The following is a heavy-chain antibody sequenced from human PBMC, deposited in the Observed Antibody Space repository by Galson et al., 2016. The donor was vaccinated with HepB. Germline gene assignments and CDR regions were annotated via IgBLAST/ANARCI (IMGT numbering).Heavy chain of an antibody. CDR1: GYIFTNHY. CDR3: ARDKEQWELRSSNWFDP. J-gene: IGHJ5*02. D-gene: IGHD1-26*01. CDR2: TKPSGGST. V-gene: IGHV1-46*01. Sequence: SVKVSCKASGYIFTNHYIHWVRQAPGQGLEWMGLTKPSGGSTSYAQKFRGRVTMTRDTSTSTVYMELSSLRSEDTAVYYCARDKEQWELRSSNWFDPWGQGTLVTVSS.